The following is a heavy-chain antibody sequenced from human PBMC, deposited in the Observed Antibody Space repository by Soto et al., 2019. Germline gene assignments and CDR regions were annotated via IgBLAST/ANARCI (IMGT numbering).Heavy chain of an antibody. CDR2: IYHMGGT. V-gene: IGHV4-59*03. J-gene: IGHJ5*02. D-gene: IGHD5-12*01. Sequence: SETLSLTCTVSGASIDSDYWSWIRQSPGKGLEWIGYIYHMGGTDYNPSLKSRVTISIDKSKNQFSLNLRSVTAADTAVYFCARFTYKSGFNWFDPWGQGTQATVSS. CDR1: GASIDSDY. CDR3: ARFTYKSGFNWFDP.